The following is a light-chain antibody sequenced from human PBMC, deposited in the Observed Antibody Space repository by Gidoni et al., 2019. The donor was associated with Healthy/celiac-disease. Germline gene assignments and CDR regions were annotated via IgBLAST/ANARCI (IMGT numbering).Light chain of an antibody. CDR2: DAS. Sequence: EIVLPHSPATLSLSPGERATLSCRASQSVSSYLAWYQQKPGQAPRLLIYDASNRATGIPARFSGSGSGTDFTLTISSLEPEDFAVYYCQQRSNWPQLTFGGGTKVEIK. CDR1: QSVSSY. CDR3: QQRSNWPQLT. J-gene: IGKJ4*01. V-gene: IGKV3-11*01.